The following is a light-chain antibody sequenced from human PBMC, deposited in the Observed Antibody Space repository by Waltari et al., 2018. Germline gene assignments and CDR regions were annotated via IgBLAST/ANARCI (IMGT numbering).Light chain of an antibody. CDR1: QSVSSN. V-gene: IGKV3-15*01. Sequence: EIVMTQSPATLSVSPGERVTLSCRASQSVSSNLAWYQRQPGQAPRLLIFDASTRATSVPGRFSGSGSGTEFTLTISSLQSEDSAVYYCQQYNRWPPITFGQGTRLEVK. J-gene: IGKJ5*01. CDR2: DAS. CDR3: QQYNRWPPIT.